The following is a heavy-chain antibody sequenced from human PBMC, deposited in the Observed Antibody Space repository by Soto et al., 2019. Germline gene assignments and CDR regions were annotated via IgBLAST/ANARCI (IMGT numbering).Heavy chain of an antibody. D-gene: IGHD2-2*01. V-gene: IGHV3-30*18. CDR3: AKDVVPAAISADYFQH. CDR1: GFTFSSYG. CDR2: ISYDGSNK. J-gene: IGHJ1*01. Sequence: PGGSLRLSCAASGFTFSSYGMHWVRQAPGKGLEWVAVISYDGSNKYYADSVKGRFTISRDNSKNTLYLQMNSLRAEDTAVYYCAKDVVPAAISADYFQHWGQGTLVTVSS.